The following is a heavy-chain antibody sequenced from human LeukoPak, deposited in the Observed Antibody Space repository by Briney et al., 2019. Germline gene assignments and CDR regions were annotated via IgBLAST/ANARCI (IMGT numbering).Heavy chain of an antibody. V-gene: IGHV1-46*01. CDR1: GYTFTSYY. CDR3: ARDLITMVLSHKGSWFDP. J-gene: IGHJ5*02. Sequence: ASVKVSCKASGYTFTSYYMHWVRQAPGQGLEWMGIINPSGGSTSYAQKFQGRVTMTRDTSTSTVYMELSSLRSEDTAVYYCARDLITMVLSHKGSWFDPWGQGTLVTISS. CDR2: INPSGGST. D-gene: IGHD3-10*01.